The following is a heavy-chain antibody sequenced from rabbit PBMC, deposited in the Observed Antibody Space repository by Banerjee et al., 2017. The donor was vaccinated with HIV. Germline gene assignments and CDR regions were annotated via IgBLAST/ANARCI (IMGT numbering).Heavy chain of an antibody. Sequence: QSLEESGGDLVKPGASLTLTCTASGFTLSSYWMCWVRQAPGKGLEWIGCIDAGSSGRIYYANWAKGRFTISKTSSTTVTLQMTSLTAADTATYFCARSAGVSYSSYFNLWGPCTLVTVS. V-gene: IGHV1S40*01. CDR3: ARSAGVSYSSYFNL. CDR2: IDAGSSGRI. D-gene: IGHD8-1*01. CDR1: GFTLSSYW. J-gene: IGHJ4*01.